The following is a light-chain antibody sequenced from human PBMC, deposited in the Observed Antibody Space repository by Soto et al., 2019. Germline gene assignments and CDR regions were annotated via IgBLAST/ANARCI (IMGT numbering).Light chain of an antibody. J-gene: IGLJ2*01. V-gene: IGLV2-14*01. CDR3: SSYSTTNTPVV. CDR1: TSDVGGSNY. CDR2: EVS. Sequence: QSVLTQPASVSGSPGQSITISCTGTTSDVGGSNYVSWYQHHPGKAPKLMIYEVSNRPSGVSSRFSGSKSGNTASLTISGLQAEDEADYYCSSYSTTNTPVVFGGGTKLTVL.